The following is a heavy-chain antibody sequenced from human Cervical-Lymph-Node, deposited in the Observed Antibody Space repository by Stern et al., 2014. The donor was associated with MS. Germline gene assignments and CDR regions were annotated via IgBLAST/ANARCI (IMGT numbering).Heavy chain of an antibody. D-gene: IGHD6-19*01. CDR3: ARKEQGLETLDY. V-gene: IGHV2-5*02. CDR2: IYWDDDK. Sequence: QITLKESGPTLVKPTQTLTLTCTFSGFSLSTSGVGVGWIRQPPGKALEWLALIYWDDDKRYSPSLKSRLTITKDTTKNQVVLTMPNMAPVDTAKYYCARKEQGLETLDYWGQGTLVTVSS. CDR1: GFSLSTSGVG. J-gene: IGHJ4*02.